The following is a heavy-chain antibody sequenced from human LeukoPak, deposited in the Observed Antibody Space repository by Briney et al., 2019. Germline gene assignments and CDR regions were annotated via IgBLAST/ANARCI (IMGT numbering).Heavy chain of an antibody. D-gene: IGHD1-26*01. CDR2: MYYDGSS. CDR1: GGSIRSNDYY. CDR3: ARSPGSGSSYDAFDI. Sequence: PSQTLTLTCTVSGGSIRSNDYYWNWIRQPPGKGLEWIEYMYYDGSSYYNPSLKSRISTSVDTSKNQFSLKLSSVTAADTAVYYCARSPGSGSSYDAFDIWGQGTMVTVSS. J-gene: IGHJ3*02. V-gene: IGHV4-30-4*01.